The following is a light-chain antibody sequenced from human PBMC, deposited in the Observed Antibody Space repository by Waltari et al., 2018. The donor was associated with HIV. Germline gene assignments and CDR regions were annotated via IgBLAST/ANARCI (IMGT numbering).Light chain of an antibody. CDR1: QSISSW. CDR2: KAS. J-gene: IGKJ1*01. Sequence: DIKMTHFPSTLSASVGDRVTITSRASQSISSWLAWYQQKPGKAPKLLIYKASSLESGVPSRFSGSGSGTEFTLTISSLQPDDFATYYCQQYNSYSRTFGQGTKVEIK. V-gene: IGKV1-5*03. CDR3: QQYNSYSRT.